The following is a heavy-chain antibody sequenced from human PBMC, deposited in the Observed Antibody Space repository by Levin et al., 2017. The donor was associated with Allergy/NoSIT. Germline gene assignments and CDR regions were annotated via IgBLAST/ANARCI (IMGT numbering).Heavy chain of an antibody. CDR3: ASRYSSGWFAGY. CDR2: INHSGST. V-gene: IGHV4-34*01. J-gene: IGHJ4*02. CDR1: GGSFSGYY. Sequence: GSLRLSCAVYGGSFSGYYWSWIRQPPGKGLEWIGEINHSGSTKHNPSLKTRVTISLDTSKNQFSLKLSSVTAADTAVYYCASRYSSGWFAGYWGQGTLVTVSS. D-gene: IGHD6-19*01.